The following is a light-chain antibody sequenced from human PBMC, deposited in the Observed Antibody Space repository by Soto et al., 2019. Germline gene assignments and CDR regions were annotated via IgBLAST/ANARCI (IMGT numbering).Light chain of an antibody. Sequence: EIMMTQSPATLSVSPGERDTLSCRASQSVSNKLAWYQQQPGRAPRLVIYGATTRATGIPARFSGSGSGTDFTLNISSLQSEDFAVYYCQQYNNWPPRYTFGQGTKLETK. V-gene: IGKV3-15*01. J-gene: IGKJ2*01. CDR2: GAT. CDR1: QSVSNK. CDR3: QQYNNWPPRYT.